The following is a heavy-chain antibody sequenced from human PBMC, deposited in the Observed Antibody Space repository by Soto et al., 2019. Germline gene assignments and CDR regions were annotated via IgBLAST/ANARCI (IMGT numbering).Heavy chain of an antibody. V-gene: IGHV3-23*01. CDR1: GFTFRWHA. J-gene: IGHJ4*02. CDR3: ARLLPWTRGEAASNDY. Sequence: EVQLLESGGGLVQPGGSLRLSCAASGFTFRWHAVSWVRQAPGKGLEWVSGISGSGGSIYYADSVKGRFTISRDNSLNTSYLQMNSLRAEDTAIYYCARLLPWTRGEAASNDYWGLGTLVTVSS. CDR2: ISGSGGSI. D-gene: IGHD3-10*01.